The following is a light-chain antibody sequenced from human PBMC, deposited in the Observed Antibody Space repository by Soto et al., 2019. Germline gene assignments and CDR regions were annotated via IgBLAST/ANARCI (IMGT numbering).Light chain of an antibody. CDR2: GAS. V-gene: IGKV3-20*01. CDR1: QSVSSSY. Sequence: EIVLTQSPGTMYFSPGERATLSCRASQSVSSSYLAWYQQKPGQAPRLLIYGASSRATGIPDRFSGSGSGTDFTLTISGLDAEDFAVYYCQQYGSSPALTFGGGTKVEIK. CDR3: QQYGSSPALT. J-gene: IGKJ4*01.